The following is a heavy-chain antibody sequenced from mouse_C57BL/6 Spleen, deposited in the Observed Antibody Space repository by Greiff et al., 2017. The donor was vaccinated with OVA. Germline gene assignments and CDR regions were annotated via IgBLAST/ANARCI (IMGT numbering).Heavy chain of an antibody. J-gene: IGHJ2*01. CDR3: ARAVTRFEY. D-gene: IGHD2-1*01. CDR2: IHPNSGST. Sequence: QVQLQQPGAELVKPGASVKLSCKASGYTFTSYWMHWVKQRPGQGLEWIGMIHPNSGSTNYNEKFKSKATLTVDTSSSTAYMQLSSRTSEDAAVYYCARAVTRFEYWGQGTTLTVAS. V-gene: IGHV1-64*01. CDR1: GYTFTSYW.